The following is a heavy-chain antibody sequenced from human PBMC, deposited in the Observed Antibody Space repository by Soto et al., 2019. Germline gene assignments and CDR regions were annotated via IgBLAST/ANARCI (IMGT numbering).Heavy chain of an antibody. V-gene: IGHV1-18*01. CDR3: ARHHLRSTGSSFDS. D-gene: IGHD2-15*01. CDR1: GYTFTSYA. J-gene: IGHJ4*02. CDR2: ISTQNGNT. Sequence: ASVKVSCKASGYTFTSYALSWVRQAPGQGLEWMGWISTQNGNTNYAQKLQGRVTMTTDTSTSTAYMELRSLRSDDTAVYYCARHHLRSTGSSFDSWAQGTLVTVSS.